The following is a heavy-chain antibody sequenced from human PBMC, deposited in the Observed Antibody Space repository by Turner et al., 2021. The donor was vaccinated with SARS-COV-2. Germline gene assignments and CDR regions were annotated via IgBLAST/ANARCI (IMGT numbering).Heavy chain of an antibody. D-gene: IGHD6-19*01. Sequence: QVQLVESGGGEVQPGRSLRLSCSSSGFTFSSYGMHWVRQAPGKGLEWVAFIWYDGSNKYYADAMKGRFTISRDNSKNTLYLQMNSLRAEDTAVYYCARDKGESSSGWLIPSGSYYFDYWGQGTLVTVSS. V-gene: IGHV3-33*01. CDR1: GFTFSSYG. CDR3: ARDKGESSSGWLIPSGSYYFDY. J-gene: IGHJ4*02. CDR2: IWYDGSNK.